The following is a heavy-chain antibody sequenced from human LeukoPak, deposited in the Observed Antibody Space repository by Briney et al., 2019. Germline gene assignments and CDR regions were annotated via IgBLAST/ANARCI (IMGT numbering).Heavy chain of an antibody. V-gene: IGHV3-48*01. CDR2: ISSSSSTI. CDR3: ARGAPRDGYNYGGGTSLDY. Sequence: PGGSLRLSCAASGFTFSSYSMNWVRQAPGKGLEWVSYISSSSSTIYYADSVKGRFTISRDNAKNSLYLQMNSLRAEDTAVYYCARGAPRDGYNYGGGTSLDYWGQGTLVTVSS. CDR1: GFTFSSYS. J-gene: IGHJ4*02. D-gene: IGHD5-24*01.